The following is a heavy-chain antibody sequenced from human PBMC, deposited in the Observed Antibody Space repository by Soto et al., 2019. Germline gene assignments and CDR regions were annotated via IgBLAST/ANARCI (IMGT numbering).Heavy chain of an antibody. D-gene: IGHD5-12*01. V-gene: IGHV3-74*01. J-gene: IGHJ4*02. CDR1: GFTFGRYW. CDR3: ARETLSMAKDY. Sequence: EVQLVESGGDLVQPGGSLRLSCAASGFTFGRYWMHWVRQTPGKGLVWVSRLNYDGTYTNYADSVKGRFTISRDNAKNTVYLQMNSLRAEDTAVYYCARETLSMAKDYWGQGTLVVVSS. CDR2: LNYDGTYT.